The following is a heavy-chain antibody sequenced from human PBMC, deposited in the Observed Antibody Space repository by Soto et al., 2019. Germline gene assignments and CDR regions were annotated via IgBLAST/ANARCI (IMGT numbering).Heavy chain of an antibody. V-gene: IGHV3-11*01. CDR1: GFRFSDYS. D-gene: IGHD2-15*01. J-gene: IGHJ3*02. CDR3: ARGGNLGYCSGATCYFDI. CDR2: MSGSGAFV. Sequence: PGGSLRLSCAASGFRFSDYSMSWIRQGPGRGLEWLSDMSGSGAFVNYADPVKGRFTISRDNAKNSLYLQMDSLRAEDTAVYYYARGGNLGYCSGATCYFDIWGQGTMVTVSS.